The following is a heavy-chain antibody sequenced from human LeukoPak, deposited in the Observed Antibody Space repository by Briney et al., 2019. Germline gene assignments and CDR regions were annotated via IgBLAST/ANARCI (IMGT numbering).Heavy chain of an antibody. J-gene: IGHJ5*02. D-gene: IGHD2/OR15-2a*01. Sequence: GGSLRLSCAASGFTFSSSAMSWVRQAPGKGLEWVSSISGSGGKTRYADSVKGRFTISRDNSESTLYLQMNSLRAEDTAVYYCAKNPLIVLSNFMFVSWGKGTLVTVSS. CDR2: ISGSGGKT. V-gene: IGHV3-23*01. CDR3: AKNPLIVLSNFMFVS. CDR1: GFTFSSSA.